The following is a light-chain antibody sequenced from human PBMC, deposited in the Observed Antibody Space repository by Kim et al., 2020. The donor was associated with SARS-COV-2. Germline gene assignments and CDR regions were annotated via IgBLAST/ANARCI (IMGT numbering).Light chain of an antibody. CDR3: QQYVNSQWS. Sequence: SLGEIATLYCRASQSISRIHLAWYQQKPGQTPRLLIYETSSRATCVPDRFSGSVYGTDFTLTISQLEPEDYAVYYCQQYVNSQWSFGQGTKVDIK. CDR1: QSISRIH. V-gene: IGKV3-20*01. CDR2: ETS. J-gene: IGKJ1*01.